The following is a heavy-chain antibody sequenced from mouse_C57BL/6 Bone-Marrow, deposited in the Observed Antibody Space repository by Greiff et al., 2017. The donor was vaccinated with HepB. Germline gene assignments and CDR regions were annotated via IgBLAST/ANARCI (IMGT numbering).Heavy chain of an antibody. Sequence: VKLQESGAELARPGASVKLSCKASGYTFTSYGISWVKQSTGQGLEWIGEIYPRSGNTYYNEKFKGKATLTADKSSSTAYMELRSLTSEDSAVYFCARSIYYYGSSFSWFAYWGQGTLVTVSA. CDR1: GYTFTSYG. J-gene: IGHJ3*01. CDR3: ARSIYYYGSSFSWFAY. CDR2: IYPRSGNT. V-gene: IGHV1-81*01. D-gene: IGHD1-1*01.